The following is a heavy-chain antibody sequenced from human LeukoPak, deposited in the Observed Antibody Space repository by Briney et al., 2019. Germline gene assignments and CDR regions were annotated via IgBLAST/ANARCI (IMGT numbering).Heavy chain of an antibody. J-gene: IGHJ4*02. CDR1: GYTFTSYG. Sequence: GASVKVSCKASGYTFTSYGISWVRQAPGQGLEWMGWISAYNGNTNYAQKLQGGVTMTTDTSTSTAYMELRSLRSDDTAVYYCARVMQFGVVLGGFDYWGQGTLVTVSS. V-gene: IGHV1-18*01. CDR3: ARVMQFGVVLGGFDY. D-gene: IGHD3-3*01. CDR2: ISAYNGNT.